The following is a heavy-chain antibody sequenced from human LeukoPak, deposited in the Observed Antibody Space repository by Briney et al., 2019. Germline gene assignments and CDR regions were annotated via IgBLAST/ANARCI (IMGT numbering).Heavy chain of an antibody. D-gene: IGHD3-9*01. J-gene: IGHJ4*02. CDR3: TRIGLKTTGYYRLDY. CDR2: LNPNTGDT. CDR1: GYTFTGHY. Sequence: ASVKVSCKASGYTFTGHYLHWVRQAPGQGLECMGWLNPNTGDTLYIQKFQGRVTMTGDTSISTAYMELSSLMSDDTAVYYCTRIGLKTTGYYRLDYWGQGTLVTVSS. V-gene: IGHV1-2*02.